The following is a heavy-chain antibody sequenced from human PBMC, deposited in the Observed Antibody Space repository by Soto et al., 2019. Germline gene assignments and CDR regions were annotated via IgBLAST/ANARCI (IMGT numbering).Heavy chain of an antibody. Sequence: TXSLSFTASGFTFCSYAMSWFRQAPGKGLEWVSAISGSGGSTYYADSVKGRFTISRDNSKNTLYLQMNSLRAGDTAVYYCAKDLRGYYDSSGYHGYWGQGTLVTVSS. CDR3: AKDLRGYYDSSGYHGY. CDR1: GFTFCSYA. J-gene: IGHJ4*02. D-gene: IGHD3-22*01. V-gene: IGHV3-23*01. CDR2: ISGSGGST.